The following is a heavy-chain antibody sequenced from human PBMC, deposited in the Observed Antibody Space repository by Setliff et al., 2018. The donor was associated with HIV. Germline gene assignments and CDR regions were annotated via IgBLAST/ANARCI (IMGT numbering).Heavy chain of an antibody. CDR3: ARDLGSAYSYAQGRFDP. CDR2: IHQSGST. CDR1: GYSISSGYY. D-gene: IGHD5-18*01. Sequence: PSETLSLTCTVSGYSISSGYYWGWIRQPPGKGLEWIGSIHQSGSTYYNSSLKSRVTMSVDTSKNKFSLKLSSVTAADTAVYYCARDLGSAYSYAQGRFDPWGQGTLVTAPQ. J-gene: IGHJ5*02. V-gene: IGHV4-38-2*02.